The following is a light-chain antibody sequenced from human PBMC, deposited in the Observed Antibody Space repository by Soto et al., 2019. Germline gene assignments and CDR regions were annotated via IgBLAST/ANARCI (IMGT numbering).Light chain of an antibody. V-gene: IGLV2-14*01. Sequence: QSVLTQPASVSGSPGQSIAISCTGTSSDVGAYNSVSWYQQYPGKAPKLMIHDVSNRPSGVSYRFSGSKSGNTASLTISGLQAEDEADYYCNSYTSSSTYVFGTGTKVTVL. CDR3: NSYTSSSTYV. CDR1: SSDVGAYNS. CDR2: DVS. J-gene: IGLJ1*01.